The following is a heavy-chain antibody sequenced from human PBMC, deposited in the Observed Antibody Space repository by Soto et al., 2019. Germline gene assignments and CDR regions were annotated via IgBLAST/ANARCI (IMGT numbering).Heavy chain of an antibody. Sequence: QVQLVQSGAEVKKPGSSVKVSCKASGGTFSSYAISWVRQAPGQGLEWMGGIIPIFGTANYAQKFQGRVTITADESTSTAYMELSSLRSEDTAVYYCVRGPVAPMTATENWFDPWGQGTLVTVSS. CDR1: GGTFSSYA. CDR2: IIPIFGTA. CDR3: VRGPVAPMTATENWFDP. J-gene: IGHJ5*02. V-gene: IGHV1-69*12. D-gene: IGHD2-21*02.